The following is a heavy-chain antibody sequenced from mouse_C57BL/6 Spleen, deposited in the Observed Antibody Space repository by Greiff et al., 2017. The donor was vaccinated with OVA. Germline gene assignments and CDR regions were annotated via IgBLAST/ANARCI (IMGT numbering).Heavy chain of an antibody. CDR1: GFTFSSYT. Sequence: VQLVESGGGLVKPGGSLKLSCAASGFTFSSYTMSWVRQTPEKRLEWVATISGGGGNTYYPDSVKGRFTISRDNAKNTLYLQMSSLRSEDTALYYCARRNTTASWYFDVWGTGTTVTVSS. CDR3: ARRNTTASWYFDV. CDR2: ISGGGGNT. J-gene: IGHJ1*03. D-gene: IGHD1-2*01. V-gene: IGHV5-9*01.